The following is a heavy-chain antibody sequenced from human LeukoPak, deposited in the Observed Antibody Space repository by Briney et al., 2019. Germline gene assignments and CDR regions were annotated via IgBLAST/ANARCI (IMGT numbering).Heavy chain of an antibody. CDR1: GGSLSSGGYS. J-gene: IGHJ4*02. D-gene: IGHD2-21*02. CDR3: ASYLLGNTSAYCGGDCFGGSYYFDY. Sequence: SQTLSLTCAVSGGSLSSGGYSWRWIRQPPGTGLEWLGYIYHSGSTYYNPSLKSRVTISVDRSKNQFSLKLSSVTAADTAVYYCASYLLGNTSAYCGGDCFGGSYYFDYWGQGTLVTVSS. V-gene: IGHV4-30-2*01. CDR2: IYHSGST.